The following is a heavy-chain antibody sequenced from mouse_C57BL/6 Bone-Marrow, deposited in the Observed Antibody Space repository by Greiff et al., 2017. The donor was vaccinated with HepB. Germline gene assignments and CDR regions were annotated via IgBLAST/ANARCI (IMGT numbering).Heavy chain of an antibody. J-gene: IGHJ3*01. Sequence: EVQVVESGGDLVKPGGSLKLSCAASGFTFSSYGMSWVRQTPDKRLEWVATISSGGSYTYYPDSVKGRFPVSRDNAKNTLYLQMSSLKSEDTAMYYCASRLHGAWFAYWGRGARVTVSA. CDR1: GFTFSSYG. CDR3: ASRLHGAWFAY. D-gene: IGHD2-4*01. CDR2: ISSGGSYT. V-gene: IGHV5-6*01.